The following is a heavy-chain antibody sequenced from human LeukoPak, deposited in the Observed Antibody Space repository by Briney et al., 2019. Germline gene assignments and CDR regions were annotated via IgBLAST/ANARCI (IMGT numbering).Heavy chain of an antibody. J-gene: IGHJ4*02. CDR1: GFTFSSYE. V-gene: IGHV3-48*03. CDR2: ISSSGSTI. D-gene: IGHD2-21*01. CDR3: ARPVNRLFLF. Sequence: GGSLRLSCAASGFTFSSYEMNWVRQAPGKGLEWVSYISSSGSTIYYADSVKGRFTISRDNAKNSLYLQMNSLRAEDTAVYFCARPVNRLFLFWGPGTLVTVSS.